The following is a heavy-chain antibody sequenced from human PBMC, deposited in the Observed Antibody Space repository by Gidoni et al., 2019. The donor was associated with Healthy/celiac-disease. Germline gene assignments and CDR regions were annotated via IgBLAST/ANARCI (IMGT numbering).Heavy chain of an antibody. CDR1: GGSFSGYY. CDR3: ARGRPTGALDY. Sequence: QVQLQQWGAGLLKPSETLSLTCAVYGGSFSGYYWSWTRQPPVKGLEWIGEITHSGSTNYNPSLKSQVTISVDTSKNQFSLKLSSVTAADTAVYYCARGRPTGALDYWGQGTLVTVSS. D-gene: IGHD7-27*01. V-gene: IGHV4-34*01. J-gene: IGHJ4*02. CDR2: ITHSGST.